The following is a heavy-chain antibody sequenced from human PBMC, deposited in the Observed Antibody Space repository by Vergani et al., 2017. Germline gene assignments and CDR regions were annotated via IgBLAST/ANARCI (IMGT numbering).Heavy chain of an antibody. V-gene: IGHV1-3*01. J-gene: IGHJ6*03. D-gene: IGHD3-3*01. CDR3: ARDGYYDFWSGYYGYYYYYMDV. CDR2: INAGNGNT. CDR1: GYTFTSYA. Sequence: QVQLVQSGAEVKKPGASVKVSCKASGYTFTSYAMHWVRQAPGQRLEWMGWINAGNGNTKYSQKFQGRVTITRDTSASTAYMELSSLRSEDTAVYYCARDGYYDFWSGYYGYYYYYMDVWGKGTTVTVSS.